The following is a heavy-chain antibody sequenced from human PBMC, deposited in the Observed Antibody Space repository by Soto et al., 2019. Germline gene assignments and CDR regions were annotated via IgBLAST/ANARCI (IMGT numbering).Heavy chain of an antibody. CDR2: ISSSSSYT. V-gene: IGHV3-11*03. Sequence: GGSMRLSSAAAGFNFRYYYMSWIRQAPGKGLEWVSYISSSSSYTNYADSVKGRFTISRDNAKNSLYLQMNSLRAEDTAVYYCARANYGSGNHLPSAGMDVWGQGTTVTV. J-gene: IGHJ6*02. CDR3: ARANYGSGNHLPSAGMDV. D-gene: IGHD3-10*01. CDR1: GFNFRYYY.